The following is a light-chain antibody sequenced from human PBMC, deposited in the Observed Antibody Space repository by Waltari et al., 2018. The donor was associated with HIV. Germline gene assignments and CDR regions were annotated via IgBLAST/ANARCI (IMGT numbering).Light chain of an antibody. CDR3: NSYTSSDSFV. Sequence: QPALTQPPSVSGSPGQSVTISCTGTSSDVGSYNRVSWYQQFPGTPPNLMIYEVSNRPAGVPDRFSGSKSGNTASLTISGLQAEDEADYYCNSYTSSDSFVFGTGTKVNVL. CDR2: EVS. J-gene: IGLJ1*01. CDR1: SSDVGSYNR. V-gene: IGLV2-18*02.